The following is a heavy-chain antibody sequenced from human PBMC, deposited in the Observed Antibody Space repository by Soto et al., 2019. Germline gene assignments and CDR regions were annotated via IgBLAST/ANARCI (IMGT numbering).Heavy chain of an antibody. CDR1: GGSISSGGYY. J-gene: IGHJ4*02. D-gene: IGHD1-26*01. CDR2: MYYSGNA. CDR3: AREYPVHSAYFDY. Sequence: PSETLSLTCTVSGGSISSGGYYWSWIRQSPGKGLEWIGYMYYSGNANYNPSLRSRITISVDTSKNQFSLNLNSVTAADTAVYYCAREYPVHSAYFDYWGQGILVTVSS. V-gene: IGHV4-61*08.